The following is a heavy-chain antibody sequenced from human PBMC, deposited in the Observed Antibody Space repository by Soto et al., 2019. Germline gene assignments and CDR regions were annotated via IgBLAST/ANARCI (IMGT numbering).Heavy chain of an antibody. J-gene: IGHJ4*02. CDR2: ISGYNGNT. V-gene: IGHV1-18*01. CDR1: GYTFSSFG. CDR3: ARDWGRGQFLTNKDY. Sequence: QVQLVQSGIEVKKPGASVKVSCKASGYTFSSFGISWVRQAPGQGLEWMGWISGYNGNTNYAQKLQGRVTMTTDTATSTAYVGLRSLRSDDTAVYYCARDWGRGQFLTNKDYWGQGTLVTVSS. D-gene: IGHD3-9*01.